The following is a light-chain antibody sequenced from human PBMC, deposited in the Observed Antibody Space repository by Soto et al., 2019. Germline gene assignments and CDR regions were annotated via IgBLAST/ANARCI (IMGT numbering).Light chain of an antibody. CDR1: QSISNW. CDR3: QQYHSYSWT. V-gene: IGKV1-5*01. J-gene: IGKJ1*01. Sequence: DIQMTQSPSTLPASVGDRVTITCRASQSISNWLAWYQPKPGTAPKVLIYHASNLQSGVPSRFSGSGSGTEFTLTISSLQPDDFATYYCQQYHSYSWTVGQGTKVEI. CDR2: HAS.